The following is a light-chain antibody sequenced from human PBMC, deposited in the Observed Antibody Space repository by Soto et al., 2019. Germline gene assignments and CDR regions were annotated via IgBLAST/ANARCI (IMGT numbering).Light chain of an antibody. CDR1: QSVSSH. Sequence: EIVLTQSPGTLSLSPGERATLSCRASQSVSSHLAWYQQRPGQAPRLLIYGASSRATGIPDRFSGSGSGTDFTLTISRLEPEDFAVYYCQQYDSSPKTFGQGTKVDIK. J-gene: IGKJ1*01. CDR2: GAS. CDR3: QQYDSSPKT. V-gene: IGKV3-20*01.